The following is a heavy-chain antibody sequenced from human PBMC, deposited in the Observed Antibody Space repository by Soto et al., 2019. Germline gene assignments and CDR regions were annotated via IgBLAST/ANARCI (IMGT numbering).Heavy chain of an antibody. J-gene: IGHJ5*02. CDR3: ASGQWTYLFDP. D-gene: IGHD6-19*01. Sequence: QVQLVQSGAEVKKPGTSVKVSCKASGGTFSSYAISWVRQAPGQGLEWMGWIIPNFGTANYAQKFQGRVTITADESTSTGDVELSSLRSEDMAVYYCASGQWTYLFDPWGQGTLVTGSS. V-gene: IGHV1-69*01. CDR1: GGTFSSYA. CDR2: IIPNFGTA.